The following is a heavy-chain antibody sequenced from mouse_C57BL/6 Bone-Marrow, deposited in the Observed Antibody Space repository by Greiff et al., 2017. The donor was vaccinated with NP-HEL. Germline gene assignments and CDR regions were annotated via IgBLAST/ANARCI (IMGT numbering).Heavy chain of an antibody. Sequence: ESGAELARPGASVKLSCKASGYTFTSYGISWVKQRTGQGLEWIGEIYPRSGNTYYNEKFKGKATLTADKSSSTAYMELRSLTSEDSAVYFCARGGPFPFAYWGQGTLVTVSA. J-gene: IGHJ3*01. CDR1: GYTFTSYG. CDR3: ARGGPFPFAY. CDR2: IYPRSGNT. V-gene: IGHV1-81*01.